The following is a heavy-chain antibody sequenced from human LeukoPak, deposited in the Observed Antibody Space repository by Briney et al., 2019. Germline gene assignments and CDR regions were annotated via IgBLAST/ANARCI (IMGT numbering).Heavy chain of an antibody. V-gene: IGHV4-4*07. CDR1: GGSISSYY. CDR2: IYTSGST. J-gene: IGHJ6*03. D-gene: IGHD6-6*01. Sequence: SETLSLTCTVSGGSISSYYWSWIRQPAGKGLEWIGRIYTSGSTNYNPSLKSRVTMSVDTSKNQFSLKLSSVTAADTAVYYCARVGSSSSNLYYYDYMDVWGKGTTVTVSS. CDR3: ARVGSSSSNLYYYDYMDV.